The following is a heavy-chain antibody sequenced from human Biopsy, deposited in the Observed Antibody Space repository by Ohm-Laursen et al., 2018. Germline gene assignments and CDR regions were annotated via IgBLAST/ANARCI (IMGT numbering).Heavy chain of an antibody. J-gene: IGHJ5*02. CDR2: IFYRGST. D-gene: IGHD3-22*01. CDR1: GFTFSDYY. Sequence: LRLSCAASGFTFSDYYMNWIRQPPGKGLEWIGSIFYRGSTHYKPSLKSRVNISVDTSKNQFSLKLNSVTAADTAVYYCARDYDTSGYYYVSWGQGTLVTVSS. V-gene: IGHV4-38-2*01. CDR3: ARDYDTSGYYYVS.